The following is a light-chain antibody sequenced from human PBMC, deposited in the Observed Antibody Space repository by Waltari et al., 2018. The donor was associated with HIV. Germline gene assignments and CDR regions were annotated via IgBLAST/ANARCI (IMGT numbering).Light chain of an antibody. V-gene: IGLV2-11*01. CDR1: SSDVGGYHS. CDR2: EVS. J-gene: IGLJ1*01. CDR3: CSYGGTYNV. Sequence: QSALTQPRSVSGSPGHSVTISCTGTSSDVGGYHSVSWYQQHPGKAPKLLIYEVSKWPSGVPDRFSGSKSGNTASLTISGLRADDEADYYCCSYGGTYNVFGTGTKVTIL.